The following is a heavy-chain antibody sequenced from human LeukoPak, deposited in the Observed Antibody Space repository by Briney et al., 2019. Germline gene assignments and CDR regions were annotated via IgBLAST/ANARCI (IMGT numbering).Heavy chain of an antibody. Sequence: SETLSLTCTVSGGSISSRSYYWGWIRQPPGKGLEWIGSIYYSGSTYYNAPLKSRVTISVDTSKNQFSLKVRSVTATDTAVYYCARVRAAAVPYYFDYWGQGTLVTVSS. CDR3: ARVRAAAVPYYFDY. J-gene: IGHJ4*02. V-gene: IGHV4-39*07. CDR2: IYYSGST. CDR1: GGSISSRSYY. D-gene: IGHD6-13*01.